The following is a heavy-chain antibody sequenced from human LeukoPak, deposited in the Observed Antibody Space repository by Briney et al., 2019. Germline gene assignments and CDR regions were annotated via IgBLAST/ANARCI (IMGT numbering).Heavy chain of an antibody. CDR3: ARDGSAGAFDI. J-gene: IGHJ3*02. Sequence: ASVKVSCKASGCTFSSYAISWVRQAPGQGLEWMGGIIPIFGTANYAQKFQGRVTITTDESTSTAYMELSSLRSEDTAVYYCARDGSAGAFDIWGQGTMVTVSS. D-gene: IGHD3-10*01. V-gene: IGHV1-69*05. CDR1: GCTFSSYA. CDR2: IIPIFGTA.